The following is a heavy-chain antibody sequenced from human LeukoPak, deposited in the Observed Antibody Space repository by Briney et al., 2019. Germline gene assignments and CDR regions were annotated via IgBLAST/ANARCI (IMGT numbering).Heavy chain of an antibody. Sequence: PRASVKLSCKASGYSFTSYAIHWVRQAPGQRLEWMGWINAANGNTKYSQRFQGRVTITRDTSASTAYMELTSLGSEGTAVYYCARCPYTMIRGAHYYLDYWGQGTLVTVSS. CDR3: ARCPYTMIRGAHYYLDY. CDR2: INAANGNT. D-gene: IGHD3-10*01. J-gene: IGHJ4*02. V-gene: IGHV1-3*01. CDR1: GYSFTSYA.